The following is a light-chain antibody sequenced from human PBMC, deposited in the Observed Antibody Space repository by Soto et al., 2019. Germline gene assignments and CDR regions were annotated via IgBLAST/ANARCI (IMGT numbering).Light chain of an antibody. V-gene: IGKV3-20*01. Sequence: ENVLTQSPGTLSLSPGERATLSCRASPSVSTNYLAWYQQKPGQAPRLLIYSTSTRATGIPDRFSGSGSGTYFTLTISRLEPEDFAVYYCQRYDSSLYTFGQGTKLEIK. CDR3: QRYDSSLYT. J-gene: IGKJ2*01. CDR2: STS. CDR1: PSVSTNY.